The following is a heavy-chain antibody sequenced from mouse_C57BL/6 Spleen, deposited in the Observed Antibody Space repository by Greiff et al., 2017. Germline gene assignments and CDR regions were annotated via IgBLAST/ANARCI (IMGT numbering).Heavy chain of an antibody. CDR1: GFSLTSYG. CDR3: ARNEDDYDGGRYFDY. Sequence: QVQLKQSGPGLVQPSQSLSITCTVSGFSLTSYGVHWVRQSPGKGLEWLGVIWSGGSTDYNAAFISRLSISKDNSKSQVFFKMNSLQADDTAIYYCARNEDDYDGGRYFDYWGQGTTLTVSS. CDR2: IWSGGST. D-gene: IGHD2-4*01. V-gene: IGHV2-2*01. J-gene: IGHJ2*01.